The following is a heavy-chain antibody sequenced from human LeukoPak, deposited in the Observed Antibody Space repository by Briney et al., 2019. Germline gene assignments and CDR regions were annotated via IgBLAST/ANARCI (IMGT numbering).Heavy chain of an antibody. V-gene: IGHV3-7*01. CDR2: IKEDGSQK. CDR1: GFTFSSYA. J-gene: IGHJ3*01. D-gene: IGHD6-6*01. Sequence: QTGGSLRLSCAASGFTFSSYAMTWVRQAPGKGLEWVANIKEDGSQKYYVDSVKGRFTISRDNAKGSLYLQMNSLRAEDTAVYYCARDDRSTRSSFGLDAYDVWGQGTMATVSS. CDR3: ARDDRSTRSSFGLDAYDV.